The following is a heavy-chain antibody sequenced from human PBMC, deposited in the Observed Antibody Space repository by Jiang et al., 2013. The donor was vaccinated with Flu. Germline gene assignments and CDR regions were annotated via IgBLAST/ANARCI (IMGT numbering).Heavy chain of an antibody. CDR3: ATNPGF. J-gene: IGHJ4*02. CDR1: GLPFDSHW. Sequence: QLVESGGDIVQPGGSLRLSCATSGLPFDSHWMYWVRQAPGKGLAWVSRIKSDGSQPISADSVKGRFTVSRDNAKNTLFLQMNSLRGEDTAVYYCATNPGFWGQGTLVTVSS. V-gene: IGHV3-74*01. CDR2: IKSDGSQP.